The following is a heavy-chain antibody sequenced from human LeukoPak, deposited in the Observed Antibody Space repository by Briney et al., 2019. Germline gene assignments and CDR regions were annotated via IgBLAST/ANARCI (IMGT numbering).Heavy chain of an antibody. D-gene: IGHD3-22*01. CDR3: ATDRPYYYDSSGYYSFDY. CDR1: GYTLTELS. J-gene: IGHJ4*02. V-gene: IGHV1-24*01. CDR2: FDPEDAET. Sequence: AAVKVCCKVAGYTLTELSMHGVRQAPGKAREWMGGFDPEDAETIYAQKFQVRVTMTEETSTDTAYMELSSLGCEDTAVSYCATDRPYYYDSSGYYSFDYWGQGTLVTVSS.